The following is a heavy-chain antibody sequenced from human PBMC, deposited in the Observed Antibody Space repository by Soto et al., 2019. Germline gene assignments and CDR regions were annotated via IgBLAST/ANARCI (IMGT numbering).Heavy chain of an antibody. J-gene: IGHJ6*02. CDR1: GGPVSGDDLY. CDR2: VYHTGTT. V-gene: IGHV4-31*02. CDR3: ARALVTDYNSRDYHYYFAMDA. Sequence: SETLSLTCVVSGGPVSGDDLYWSWIRHLPGKGLEWIANVYHTGTTYYNPSLKSRVSMSVDTSQNQFSLILASVTAADTAVYYCARALVTDYNSRDYHYYFAMDAWGQWTSVT. D-gene: IGHD3-22*01.